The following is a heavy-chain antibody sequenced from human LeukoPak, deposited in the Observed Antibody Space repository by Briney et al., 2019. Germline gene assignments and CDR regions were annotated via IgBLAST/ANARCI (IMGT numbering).Heavy chain of an antibody. Sequence: GGSLRLSCAASGFTFSSYGMPWVRQAPGKGLEWVAVISYDGSNKYYANSVKGRFTISRDNSKNTLYLQMNSLRAEDTAVYYCAKDQWELRDIDYWGQGTLVTVSS. V-gene: IGHV3-30*18. CDR3: AKDQWELRDIDY. CDR1: GFTFSSYG. CDR2: ISYDGSNK. J-gene: IGHJ4*02. D-gene: IGHD1-26*01.